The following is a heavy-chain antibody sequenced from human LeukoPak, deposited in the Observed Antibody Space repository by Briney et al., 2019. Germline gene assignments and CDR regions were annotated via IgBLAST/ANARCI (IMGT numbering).Heavy chain of an antibody. CDR2: ISSSGSTI. CDR3: ARYPFLQLWSRSYYFDY. J-gene: IGHJ4*02. D-gene: IGHD5-18*01. V-gene: IGHV3-48*03. CDR1: GFTFSSYE. Sequence: GGSLRLSCAASGFTFSSYEMNWVRQAPGKGLEWVSYISSSGSTIYYADSVKGRFTISRDNAKNSLYLQMNSLRAEDTAVYYCARYPFLQLWSRSYYFDYWGQGTLVTVSS.